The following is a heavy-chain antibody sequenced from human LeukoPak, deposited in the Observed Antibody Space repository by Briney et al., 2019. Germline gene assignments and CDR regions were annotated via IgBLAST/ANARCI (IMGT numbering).Heavy chain of an antibody. V-gene: IGHV3-23*01. D-gene: IGHD6-13*01. CDR3: AKGSSSSWYDY. J-gene: IGHJ4*02. Sequence: PGGSLRLSCAASGFTFSSYAMNWVRQAPGKGLEWVSAISVSGGSTYYADSVKGRFTISRDNSKNTLYLQMNSLRAEDTAVYYYAKGSSSSWYDYWGQGTLVTVSS. CDR2: ISVSGGST. CDR1: GFTFSSYA.